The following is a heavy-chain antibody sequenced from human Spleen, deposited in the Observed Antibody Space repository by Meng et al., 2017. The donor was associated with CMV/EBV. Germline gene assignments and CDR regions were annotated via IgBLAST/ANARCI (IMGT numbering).Heavy chain of an antibody. Sequence: ASVKVSCKTSNYTFTRHGISWVRQAPGQGLEWLGIINPSGGNTSYAQKFQGRVTMTRDTSTSTVYMELSSLRSEDTAVYYCARAEAARPDDYYYYYGMDVWGQGTTVTVSS. CDR3: ARAEAARPDDYYYYYGMDV. V-gene: IGHV1-46*01. D-gene: IGHD6-6*01. J-gene: IGHJ6*02. CDR1: NYTFTRHG. CDR2: INPSGGNT.